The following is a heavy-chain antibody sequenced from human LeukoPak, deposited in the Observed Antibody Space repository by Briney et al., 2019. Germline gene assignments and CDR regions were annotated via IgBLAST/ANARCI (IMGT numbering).Heavy chain of an antibody. D-gene: IGHD6-19*01. CDR3: VRHLPCFGCYYYYMDV. CDR2: IYQSGST. Sequence: SETLSLTCTVSGGSISSGGYYWSWIRQPPGKGLEWIGYIYQSGSTYYNPSLRSRVTISVDTSKNQFYLNLTSVTAADTAAYYCVRHLPCFGCYYYYMDVWGRGTTVTVSS. CDR1: GGSISSGGYY. V-gene: IGHV4-61*08. J-gene: IGHJ6*03.